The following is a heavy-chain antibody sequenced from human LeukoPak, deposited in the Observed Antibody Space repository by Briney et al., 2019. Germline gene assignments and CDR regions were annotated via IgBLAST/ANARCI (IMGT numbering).Heavy chain of an antibody. CDR3: ARDHLPLAYYDRLDAFDI. V-gene: IGHV1-69*05. CDR1: GGTFSSYA. D-gene: IGHD3-22*01. CDR2: IIPIFGTA. Sequence: SVKVSCKASGGTFSSYAISWVRQAPGQGLEWMGRIIPIFGTANYAQKFQGGVTITTDESTSTAYMELSSLRSEDTAVYYCARDHLPLAYYDRLDAFDIWGQGAMVTVSS. J-gene: IGHJ3*02.